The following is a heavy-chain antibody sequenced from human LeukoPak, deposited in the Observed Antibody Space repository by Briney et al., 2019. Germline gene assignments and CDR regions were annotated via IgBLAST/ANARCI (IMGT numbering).Heavy chain of an antibody. CDR2: IYYSGST. CDR3: ARHEYSSSYFDY. Sequence: PSETLSLTCGVSGGSVSRSSYYWGWIRQPPGKGLEWIGSIYYSGSTYYNPSLKSRVTISVDTSKNQFSLKLSSVTAADTAVYYCARHEYSSSYFDYWGQGTLVTVSS. J-gene: IGHJ4*02. V-gene: IGHV4-39*01. D-gene: IGHD6-6*01. CDR1: GGSVSRSSYY.